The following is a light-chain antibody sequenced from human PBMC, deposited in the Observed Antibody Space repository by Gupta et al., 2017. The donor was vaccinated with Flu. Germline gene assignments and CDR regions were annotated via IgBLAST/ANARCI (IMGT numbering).Light chain of an antibody. CDR2: EGS. J-gene: IGLJ3*02. CDR1: SSDVGSYNL. V-gene: IGLV2-23*01. Sequence: SALTPPASVSASAGQSITISCTGTSSDVGSYNLVSWYQQHPGKAPKLMFYEGSKRPSGVSNRFSGSKSGNTASLTISVLQAEDEADYYCCSYAGSSTWVFGGGTKLTVL. CDR3: CSYAGSSTWV.